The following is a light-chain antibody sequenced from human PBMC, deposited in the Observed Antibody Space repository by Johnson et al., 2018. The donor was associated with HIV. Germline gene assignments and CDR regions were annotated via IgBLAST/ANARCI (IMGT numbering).Light chain of an antibody. J-gene: IGLJ1*01. Sequence: QAVLTQPPSVSAAPGQTVTISCSGSSSNVGSSFVSWYRQVPGTAPKLLIYDNNKRPSGIPGRFSGSKSGPSATLGITGLQTGDEADYYCGTWDNSPSAPYVSGPGTKVTVL. V-gene: IGLV1-51*01. CDR2: DNN. CDR1: SSNVGSSF. CDR3: GTWDNSPSAPYV.